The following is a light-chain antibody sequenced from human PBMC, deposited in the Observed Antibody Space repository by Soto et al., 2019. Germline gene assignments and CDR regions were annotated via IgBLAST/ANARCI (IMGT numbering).Light chain of an antibody. V-gene: IGLV2-14*01. J-gene: IGLJ1*01. CDR2: DVS. CDR1: SRDVGGYNY. Sequence: QSALTQPASVSGAPGQSITIACTGTSRDVGGYNYVSWYQQHPGKAPKLMIYDVSNRPSGVSNRVSGSKSGNTASLTISGLQAEDEADYYCSSYTSSSAIVFGTGTKLTVL. CDR3: SSYTSSSAIV.